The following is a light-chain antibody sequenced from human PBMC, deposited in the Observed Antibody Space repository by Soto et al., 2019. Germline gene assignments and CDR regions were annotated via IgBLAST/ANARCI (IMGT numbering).Light chain of an antibody. J-gene: IGKJ4*01. Sequence: EIVMTQSPVTLSVSPGDRATLSCRARQSVNSNLAWYQQKPGQTPKLLIYVASTRATGIPARCSGSGSGTEVTRTISSRQSEDFAVDYCQQYNVWPLTFGGGTKVEFK. CDR1: QSVNSN. CDR3: QQYNVWPLT. V-gene: IGKV3-15*01. CDR2: VAS.